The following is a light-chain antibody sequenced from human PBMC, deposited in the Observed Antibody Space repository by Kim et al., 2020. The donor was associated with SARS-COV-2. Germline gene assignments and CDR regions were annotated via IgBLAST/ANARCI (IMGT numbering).Light chain of an antibody. CDR2: DAS. CDR1: QGVCNY. CDR3: QKYDNLTPS. Sequence: PSVADTGTITSQASQGVCNYLNWLQQEPGKATKLLIYDASNLETGVPSRFSGSGSGTDCTFSISSLQPEDIATYYCQKYDNLTPSFGGGT. J-gene: IGKJ4*01. V-gene: IGKV1-33*01.